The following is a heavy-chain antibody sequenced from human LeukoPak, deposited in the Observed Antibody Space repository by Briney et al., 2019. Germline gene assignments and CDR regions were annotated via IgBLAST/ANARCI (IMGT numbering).Heavy chain of an antibody. D-gene: IGHD6-13*01. V-gene: IGHV3-66*01. Sequence: HPGGSLRLSCAASGFTFSSYAMSWVRQAPGKGLEWVSIIYSGGSTYYADSVKGRFTISRDNSKNTLYLQMNSLRVEDTAVYYCARVGYTGTWYSSPPFDYWGQGTLVTVSS. J-gene: IGHJ4*02. CDR3: ARVGYTGTWYSSPPFDY. CDR2: IYSGGST. CDR1: GFTFSSYA.